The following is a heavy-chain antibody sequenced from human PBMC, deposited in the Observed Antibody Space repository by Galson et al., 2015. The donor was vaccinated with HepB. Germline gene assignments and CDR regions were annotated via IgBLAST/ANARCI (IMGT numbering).Heavy chain of an antibody. CDR1: GFTFSSYG. Sequence: SLRLSCAASGFTFSSYGMHWVRQAPGKGLEWVAVISYDGSNKYYADSVKGRFTISRDNSKNTLYLQMNSLRAEDTAVYYCAKGAPSSWYSPFDYWGQGTLVTVSS. CDR3: AKGAPSSWYSPFDY. V-gene: IGHV3-30*18. CDR2: ISYDGSNK. J-gene: IGHJ4*02. D-gene: IGHD6-13*01.